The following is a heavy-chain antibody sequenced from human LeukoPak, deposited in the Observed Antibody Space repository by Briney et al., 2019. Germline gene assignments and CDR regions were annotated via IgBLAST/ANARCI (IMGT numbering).Heavy chain of an antibody. CDR1: GGSISSSSYY. CDR3: ARRSSGVIDSYYYYYYMDV. CDR2: IYYSGST. J-gene: IGHJ6*03. Sequence: SETLSLTCTVSGGSISSSSYYWGWIRQPPGKGLEWIGSIYYSGSTYYNPSLKSRVTISVDTSKNQFSLKLSSVTAADTTVYYCARRSSGVIDSYYYYYYMDVWGKGTTVTVSS. D-gene: IGHD3-16*02. V-gene: IGHV4-39*01.